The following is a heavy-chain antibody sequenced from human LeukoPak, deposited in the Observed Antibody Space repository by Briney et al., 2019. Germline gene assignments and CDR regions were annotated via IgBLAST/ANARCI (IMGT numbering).Heavy chain of an antibody. V-gene: IGHV3-7*01. CDR2: IKQDGSEK. J-gene: IGHJ4*02. CDR1: GFTFSSYW. Sequence: GGSLRLSCAASGFTFSSYWMSWVHQAPGKGLEWVANIKQDGSEKYYVDSVKGRFTISRDNAKNSLYLQMNSLRAEDTAVYYCARVPNRYYDSSGYNDYWGQGTLVTVSS. D-gene: IGHD3-22*01. CDR3: ARVPNRYYDSSGYNDY.